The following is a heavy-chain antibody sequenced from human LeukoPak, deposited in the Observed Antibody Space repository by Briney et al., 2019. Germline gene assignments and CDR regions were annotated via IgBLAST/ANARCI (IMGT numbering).Heavy chain of an antibody. CDR3: ATPSHDWRFHYFDY. D-gene: IGHD1-1*01. Sequence: SVKVSCKASGGTFSSYAISWVRQAPGQGLEWMGRIIPILGIANYAQKFQGRVTITADKSTSTAYIELSSLRSEDTAVYYCATPSHDWRFHYFDYWGQGTLVTVSS. V-gene: IGHV1-69*04. CDR2: IIPILGIA. CDR1: GGTFSSYA. J-gene: IGHJ4*02.